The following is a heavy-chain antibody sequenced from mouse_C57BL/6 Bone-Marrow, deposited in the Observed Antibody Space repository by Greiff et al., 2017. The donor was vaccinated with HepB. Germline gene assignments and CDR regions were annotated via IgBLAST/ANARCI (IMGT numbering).Heavy chain of an antibody. J-gene: IGHJ4*01. CDR1: GYTFTSYW. CDR3: TRYDYAYYAMDY. Sequence: VQLQQSGTVRARPGASVKMSCKTSGYTFTSYWMHWVKQRPGQGLEWIGAIYPGNSDTSYNQKFKGKAKLTAVTSASTAYMELSSLTNEDSAVYYCTRYDYAYYAMDYWGQGTSVTVSS. V-gene: IGHV1-5*01. CDR2: IYPGNSDT. D-gene: IGHD2-4*01.